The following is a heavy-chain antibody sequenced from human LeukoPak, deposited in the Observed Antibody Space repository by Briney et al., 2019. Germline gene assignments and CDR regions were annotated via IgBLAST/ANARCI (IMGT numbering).Heavy chain of an antibody. J-gene: IGHJ5*02. D-gene: IGHD6-6*01. CDR2: MYHSGNT. CDR1: GYSISRGYY. Sequence: PSETLSLTCSVSGYSISRGYYWGWIRQSPGKGLEWIGSMYHSGNTYDNPSLKSRVTMSVDTSKNQFSLKLSSVTAADTAVYYCARDTLAVRLKWFDRWGQGTLVTVSS. V-gene: IGHV4-38-2*02. CDR3: ARDTLAVRLKWFDR.